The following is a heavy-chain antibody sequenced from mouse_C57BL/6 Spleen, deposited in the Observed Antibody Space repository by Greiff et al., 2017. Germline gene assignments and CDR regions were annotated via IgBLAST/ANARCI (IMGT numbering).Heavy chain of an antibody. V-gene: IGHV1-58*01. CDR1: GYTFTSYG. J-gene: IGHJ4*01. D-gene: IGHD1-1*01. Sequence: VQLQQSGAELVRPGSSVKMSCKTSGYTFTSYGITWVKQRPGQGLEWIGYIYIGNGYTKYNEKFKGKATLTSDTSSSTAYMQLSSLTSEDSAIYFCARIPTVDYAVDYWGQGTSVTVSS. CDR3: ARIPTVDYAVDY. CDR2: IYIGNGYT.